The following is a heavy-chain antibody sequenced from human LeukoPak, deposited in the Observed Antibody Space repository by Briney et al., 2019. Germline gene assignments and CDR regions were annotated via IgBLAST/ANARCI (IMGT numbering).Heavy chain of an antibody. CDR1: GGSFSGYY. J-gene: IGHJ5*02. V-gene: IGHV4-34*01. CDR2: IKHSGSA. CDR3: ARGRRQIYCSSTSCPTPNWFDP. D-gene: IGHD2-2*01. Sequence: SETLSLTCAVYGGSFSGYYWTWIRQPPGKGLEWIGEIKHSGSANYNPALKSRVTVSVDTSKNQFSLKLSSVTAEDTAVYYCARGRRQIYCSSTSCPTPNWFDPWGQGTLVIVSS.